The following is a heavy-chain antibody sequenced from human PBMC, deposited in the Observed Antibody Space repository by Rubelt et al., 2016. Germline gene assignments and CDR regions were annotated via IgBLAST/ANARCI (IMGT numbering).Heavy chain of an antibody. CDR1: GGSISSHNW. CDR3: ASKLYDYPYYFDC. D-gene: IGHD5-12*01. V-gene: IGHV4-4*02. Sequence: QVQLQESGPGLVKPSGTLSLTCAVSGGSISSHNWWSWVRQPPGKGLEWIGEIYHRGSTNYIPSLKSRVNLSVDKSKNQFSLRLGSVTAADTAVYYCASKLYDYPYYFDCWGQGTLVTVSS. J-gene: IGHJ4*02. CDR2: IYHRGST.